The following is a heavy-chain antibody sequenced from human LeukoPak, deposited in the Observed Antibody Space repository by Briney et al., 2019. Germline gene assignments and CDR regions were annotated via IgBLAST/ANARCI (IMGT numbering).Heavy chain of an antibody. D-gene: IGHD6-19*01. J-gene: IGHJ4*02. CDR3: ARVYSSGWPNFDY. Sequence: ASVKVSCKASGYTFTSYAMHWVRQAPGQRLEWMGWINAGNGNTKYSQKFQGRVTITRDTSASTAYMELSSLRSEDTAVYYCARVYSSGWPNFDYWGQGTLVTVSS. CDR2: INAGNGNT. CDR1: GYTFTSYA. V-gene: IGHV1-3*01.